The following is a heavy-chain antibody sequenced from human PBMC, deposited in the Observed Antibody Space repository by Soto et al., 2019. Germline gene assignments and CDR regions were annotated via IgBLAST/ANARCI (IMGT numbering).Heavy chain of an antibody. CDR1: RFTFSSYA. CDR3: ARSLFLASTAAEPVDY. D-gene: IGHD3-3*02. CDR2: ISGGGNDS. V-gene: IGHV3-23*01. J-gene: IGHJ4*02. Sequence: EVQLLESGGGLVQPGGSLVLSCAASRFTFSSYAMSWVRQAPGKGLEWVSSISGGGNDSYYADSVKGRFTIYSDNSQNTLYLQMISLRADDTSVSYWARSLFLASTAAEPVDYWGQGAVVTVSS.